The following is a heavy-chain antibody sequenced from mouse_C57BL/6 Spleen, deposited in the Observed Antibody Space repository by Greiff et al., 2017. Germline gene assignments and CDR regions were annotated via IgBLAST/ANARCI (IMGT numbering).Heavy chain of an antibody. CDR2: IYPGGGYT. J-gene: IGHJ2*01. D-gene: IGHD2-2*01. CDR3: ARFGYDDGYYFDY. V-gene: IGHV1-63*01. Sequence: QVQLQQSGAELVRPGTSVKMSCKASGYTFTNYWIGWAKQRPGHGLEWIGDIYPGGGYTNYNEKFKGEATLTADKSSSTAYMQFSSLTSEDSAIYYCARFGYDDGYYFDYWGQGTTLTVSS. CDR1: GYTFTNYW.